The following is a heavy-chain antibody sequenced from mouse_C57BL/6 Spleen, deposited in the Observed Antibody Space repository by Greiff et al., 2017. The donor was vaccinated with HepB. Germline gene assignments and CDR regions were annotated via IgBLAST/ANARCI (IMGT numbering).Heavy chain of an antibody. CDR3: TTSQLGRAWFAY. D-gene: IGHD4-1*02. J-gene: IGHJ3*01. CDR2: IDPEDGDT. V-gene: IGHV14-1*01. Sequence: VQLQQSGAELVRPGASVKLSCTASGFNIKDYYMHWVKQRPEQGLEWIGRIDPEDGDTEYAPKFQGKATMTADTSSNTAYLQLSSLTAEDTAVYYCTTSQLGRAWFAYWGQGTLVTVSA. CDR1: GFNIKDYY.